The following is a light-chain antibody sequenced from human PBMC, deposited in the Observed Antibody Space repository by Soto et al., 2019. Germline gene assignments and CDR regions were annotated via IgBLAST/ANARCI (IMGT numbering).Light chain of an antibody. J-gene: IGKJ1*01. CDR2: KVS. Sequence: DVVMTQSPLSLPVTLGQPASISCRSSQSLLHSDGNTYLNWFQQRPGQSPRRLIYKVSNRDSGVPERFSGSGSGTDFTLKISRVEAEDVGVYYCMQGSHWPLWTFGQGTRVEIK. V-gene: IGKV2-30*02. CDR3: MQGSHWPLWT. CDR1: QSLLHSDGNTY.